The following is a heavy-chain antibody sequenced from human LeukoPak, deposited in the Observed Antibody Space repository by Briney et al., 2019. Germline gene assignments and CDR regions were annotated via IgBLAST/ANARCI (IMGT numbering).Heavy chain of an antibody. CDR1: GFTFSSYW. J-gene: IGHJ6*03. CDR3: ARPMHIVVPYMDV. V-gene: IGHV3-74*01. Sequence: GGSLRLSCAASGFTFSSYWMHWVRHAPGKGLVWVSRINSDGSSTSYADSVKGRFTISRDNAKNTLYLQMNSLRAEDTAVYYCARPMHIVVPYMDVWGKGTTVTVSS. D-gene: IGHD2-21*01. CDR2: INSDGSST.